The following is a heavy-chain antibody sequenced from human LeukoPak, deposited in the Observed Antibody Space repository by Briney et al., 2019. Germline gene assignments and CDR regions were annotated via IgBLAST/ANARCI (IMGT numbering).Heavy chain of an antibody. V-gene: IGHV3-23*01. CDR3: ATSLGPLTEY. CDR1: GFTFSTYA. D-gene: IGHD7-27*01. CDR2: ISGGGDGK. Sequence: GGSLRLSCAASGFTFSTYAMNWVRQAPGKGLEWVSTISGGGDGKYYADSVKGRFTISRDNSKNTLFLQMNSLRAEDTAVYYCATSLGPLTEYWGQGTLVTVSS. J-gene: IGHJ4*02.